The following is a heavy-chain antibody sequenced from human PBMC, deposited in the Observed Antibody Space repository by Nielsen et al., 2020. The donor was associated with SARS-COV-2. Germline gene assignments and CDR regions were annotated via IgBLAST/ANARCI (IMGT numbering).Heavy chain of an antibody. CDR1: RFTFNRYG. D-gene: IGHD1-26*01. J-gene: IGHJ6*02. V-gene: IGHV3-30*03. CDR2: TSYDGTTT. CDR3: AREERYYYYGLDV. Sequence: GESLKISCAASRFTFNRYGMHWVRQAPGKGLEWVAVTSYDGTTTSYADSVKGRFTISRDNSKNTLYLQMNSLRAEGTAVYYCAREERYYYYGLDVWGQGTTVTVSS.